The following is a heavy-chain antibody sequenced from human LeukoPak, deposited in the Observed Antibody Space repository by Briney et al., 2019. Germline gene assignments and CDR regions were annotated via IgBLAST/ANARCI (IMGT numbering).Heavy chain of an antibody. V-gene: IGHV4-4*07. CDR1: GGSISSYY. CDR3: ASWDDYSNYADY. D-gene: IGHD4-11*01. CDR2: IYTSGST. Sequence: SETLSLTCTVSGGSISSYYWSWIRQPAGKGLEWIGRIYTSGSTNYNPSLKSRVTMSVDTSKNQFSLKLSSVTAADTAVYYCASWDDYSNYADYWGQGTLVTVSS. J-gene: IGHJ4*02.